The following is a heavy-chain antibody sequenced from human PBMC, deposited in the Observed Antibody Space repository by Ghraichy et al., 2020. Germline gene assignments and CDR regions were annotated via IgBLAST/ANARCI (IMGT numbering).Heavy chain of an antibody. CDR3: ARVPLFHGENSYFYAFDY. J-gene: IGHJ4*02. CDR2: INHSGST. Sequence: SETLSLTCAVYGGSFSGYYWSWIRQPPGKGLEWIGEINHSGSTNFNPSLKSRVTISLDTSKNQFSLKLSSVTAADTAVYYCARVPLFHGENSYFYAFDYWGQGTLVTVSS. V-gene: IGHV4-34*01. D-gene: IGHD2-21*01. CDR1: GGSFSGYY.